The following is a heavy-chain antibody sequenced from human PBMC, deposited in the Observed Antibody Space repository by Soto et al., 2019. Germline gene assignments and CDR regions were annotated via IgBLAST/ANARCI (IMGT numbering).Heavy chain of an antibody. D-gene: IGHD4-4*01. J-gene: IGHJ4*02. CDR2: IKHDGSVQ. CDR1: GFTFSGYW. CDR3: ARATYSNAWYRFDL. Sequence: PLWVLRLSCEASGFTFSGYWMSWVRQAPGKGLGWVADIKHDGSVQYYVDSVKGRFTISRDNAKKLLFLQMNGLRAEDTALYYCARATYSNAWYRFDLWGQGTLVTVSS. V-gene: IGHV3-7*03.